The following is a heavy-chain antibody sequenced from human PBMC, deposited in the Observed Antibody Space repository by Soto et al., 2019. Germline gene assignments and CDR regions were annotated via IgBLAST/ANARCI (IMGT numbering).Heavy chain of an antibody. D-gene: IGHD4-17*01. CDR1: GFTFSNYW. CDR3: AKLTTSHQLEDGMDV. CDR2: ISGSGGST. V-gene: IGHV3-23*01. J-gene: IGHJ6*02. Sequence: GGSLRLSCAASGFTFSNYWMCWVRQAPGKGLEWVSAISGSGGSTYYADSVKGRFTISRDNSKNTLYLQMNSLRAEDTAVYYCAKLTTSHQLEDGMDVWGQGTTVTVSS.